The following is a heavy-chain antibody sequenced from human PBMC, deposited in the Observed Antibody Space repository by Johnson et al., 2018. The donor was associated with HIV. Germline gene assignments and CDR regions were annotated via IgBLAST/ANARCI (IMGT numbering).Heavy chain of an antibody. D-gene: IGHD3-22*01. J-gene: IGHJ3*02. CDR2: ISWNSGSV. CDR1: GFTFDDYG. V-gene: IGHV3-20*04. CDR3: ARSYDSSGYYRLHAFDI. Sequence: VQLVESGGGVVRPGGSLRLSCAASGFTFDDYGMHWVRQAPGKGLEWLSGISWNSGSVRDVDSVRGRFTISRANAKNSLYLKMNSLRAEDTAVYYCARSYDSSGYYRLHAFDIWAQGTMVTVSS.